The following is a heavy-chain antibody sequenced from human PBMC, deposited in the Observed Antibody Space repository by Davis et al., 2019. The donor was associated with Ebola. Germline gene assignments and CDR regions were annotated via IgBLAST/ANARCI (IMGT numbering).Heavy chain of an antibody. CDR1: GYIFTSYD. CDR2: MNPNNGNT. V-gene: IGHV1-8*01. J-gene: IGHJ4*02. Sequence: AASVKVSCKASGYIFTSYDINWVRQAPGQGLEWMGWMNPNNGNTGYLQKFQGRVTMTRDTSISTAYLELSSLRPEDTAVYYCARAPGWELLYWGQGTLVTVSS. CDR3: ARAPGWELLY. D-gene: IGHD1-26*01.